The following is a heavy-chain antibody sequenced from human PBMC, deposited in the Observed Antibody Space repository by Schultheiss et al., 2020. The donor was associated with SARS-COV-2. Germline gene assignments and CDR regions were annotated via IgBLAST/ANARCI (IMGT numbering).Heavy chain of an antibody. CDR3: ARGDVGATRHFDY. CDR1: GDSISTNNHY. V-gene: IGHV4-39*07. CDR2: IHHSGRV. J-gene: IGHJ4*02. D-gene: IGHD1-26*01. Sequence: SETLSLTCTVSGDSISTNNHYWGWIRQPPGKGLEWIGSIHHSGRVDNNPSLRSRLTMSLDTSKNQFSLELSDVTAADTAIYYCARGDVGATRHFDYWGQGTLVTVSS.